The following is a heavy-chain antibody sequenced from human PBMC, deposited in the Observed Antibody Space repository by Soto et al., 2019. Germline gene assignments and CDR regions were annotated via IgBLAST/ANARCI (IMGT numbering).Heavy chain of an antibody. CDR2: ITSGGTSK. Sequence: EVQLVESGGGLVKPGESLRLSCAASGLTFSSSSMSWVHQAPGRGLEWVSSITSGGTSKFYADSVKGRFTISRDDARSSLYLQMNSLRAEDTAVYFCATYRGTYRDHWGQGTLVTVSS. CDR1: GLTFSSSS. CDR3: ATYRGTYRDH. D-gene: IGHD1-26*01. V-gene: IGHV3-21*01. J-gene: IGHJ1*01.